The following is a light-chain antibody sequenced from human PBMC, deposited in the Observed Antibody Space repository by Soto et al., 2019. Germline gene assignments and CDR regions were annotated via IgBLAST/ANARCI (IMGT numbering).Light chain of an antibody. CDR1: SSNIGAGYD. CDR3: QSYDSSLSGYV. J-gene: IGLJ1*01. Sequence: QLVLTQPPSVSGAPGPRVTISCTGSSSNIGAGYDVHWYQQLPGTAPKLLIYGNINRPSGVPDRFSGSKSGTSASLAITGLQAEDEADYYCQSYDSSLSGYVFGTGTKLTVL. CDR2: GNI. V-gene: IGLV1-40*01.